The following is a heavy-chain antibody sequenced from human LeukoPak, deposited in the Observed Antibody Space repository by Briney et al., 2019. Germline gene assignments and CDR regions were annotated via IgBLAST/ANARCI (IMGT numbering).Heavy chain of an antibody. Sequence: GGSLRLSCAASGFTFSSYSMNWVRQAPGKGLEWVSSISSSSSYIYYADSVKGRFTISRDNAKNSLYLQMNSLRAEDTAVYYCVRDKADTAMVPFDYWGQGTLVTVSS. CDR1: GFTFSSYS. J-gene: IGHJ4*02. CDR3: VRDKADTAMVPFDY. CDR2: ISSSSSYI. D-gene: IGHD5-18*01. V-gene: IGHV3-21*01.